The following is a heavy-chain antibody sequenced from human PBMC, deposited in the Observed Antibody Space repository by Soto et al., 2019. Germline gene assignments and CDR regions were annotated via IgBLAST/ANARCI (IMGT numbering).Heavy chain of an antibody. CDR3: ARSLLQGDF. D-gene: IGHD2-21*01. CDR2: INPNGGST. CDR1: GYTFIHYY. V-gene: IGHV1-46*01. J-gene: IGHJ4*02. Sequence: QVQLVQSGAEVKKPGASVKVSCKASGYTFIHYYIHWVRQAPGQGLEWMAIINPNGGSTNYAQKFQGRVTVTSDTSTSTVSMELNSLGSDDTAVYFCARSLLQGDFWGQGTLLTVSS.